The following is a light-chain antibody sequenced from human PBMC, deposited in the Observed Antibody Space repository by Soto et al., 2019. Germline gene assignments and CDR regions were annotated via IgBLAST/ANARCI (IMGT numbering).Light chain of an antibody. CDR1: QSVRNY. Sequence: VLTQSPATLSLSPGERATLSCRASQSVRNYLAWYQQKPGQAPRLLIYDGVNRATGIPARFSGSGSGTDFTLIISSLEPEDFAVYYCQQRSNWWTFGQGTKVEMK. J-gene: IGKJ1*01. V-gene: IGKV3-11*01. CDR3: QQRSNWWT. CDR2: DGV.